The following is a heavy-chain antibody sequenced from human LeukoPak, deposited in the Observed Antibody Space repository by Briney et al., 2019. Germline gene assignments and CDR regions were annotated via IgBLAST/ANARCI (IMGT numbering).Heavy chain of an antibody. CDR3: ARSGAYDFWSGYALDV. CDR2: IYYSGST. J-gene: IGHJ6*04. V-gene: IGHV4-59*11. CDR1: GGSISSHY. Sequence: SETLSLTCTVSGGSISSHYWSWIRQPPGKGLEWIGYIYYSGSTNYNPSLKSRITISVDMSKNQFSLKLSSVTAADTAVYYCARSGAYDFWSGYALDVWGKGTTVTVSS. D-gene: IGHD3-3*01.